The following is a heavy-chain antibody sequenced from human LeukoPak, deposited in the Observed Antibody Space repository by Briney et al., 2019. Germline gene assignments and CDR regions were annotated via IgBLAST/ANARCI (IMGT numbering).Heavy chain of an antibody. Sequence: SETLSLTCTVSGGSISSYYWSWIRQPPGKGLEWIGYIYYSGSTNYNPSLKSRVTISVDTSKNQFSLKLSSVTAADTAVYYCASSGSYSHDAFDIWGQGTMVTVFS. J-gene: IGHJ3*02. D-gene: IGHD1-26*01. V-gene: IGHV4-59*01. CDR1: GGSISSYY. CDR3: ASSGSYSHDAFDI. CDR2: IYYSGST.